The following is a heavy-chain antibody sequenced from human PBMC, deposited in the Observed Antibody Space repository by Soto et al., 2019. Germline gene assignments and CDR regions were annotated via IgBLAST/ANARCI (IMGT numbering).Heavy chain of an antibody. Sequence: GGSLRLSCAASGFTFTNYAMTWVRQAPGKGLEWVSTISGGGSITYYADSLKGRFTISRDNSKNTLYLQINSLRAEDTAVYYCAKTIRGGYSSSWYYFDYWGQGPLVPVSS. CDR2: ISGGGSIT. V-gene: IGHV3-23*01. D-gene: IGHD6-13*01. J-gene: IGHJ4*02. CDR3: AKTIRGGYSSSWYYFDY. CDR1: GFTFTNYA.